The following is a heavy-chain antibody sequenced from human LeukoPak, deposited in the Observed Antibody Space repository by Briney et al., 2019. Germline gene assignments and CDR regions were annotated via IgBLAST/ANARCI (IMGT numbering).Heavy chain of an antibody. J-gene: IGHJ4*02. Sequence: PGGSLRLSCAASGFTFSDYAMNWVRQAPGKGLEWVSTISGSGGNTYYAGSVKGRFTISRDNSKNTLYLQMNSLRAEDTAVYYCAELHNLNSDYWGQGTLVTVSS. CDR2: ISGSGGNT. CDR1: GFTFSDYA. CDR3: AELHNLNSDY. D-gene: IGHD1-14*01. V-gene: IGHV3-23*01.